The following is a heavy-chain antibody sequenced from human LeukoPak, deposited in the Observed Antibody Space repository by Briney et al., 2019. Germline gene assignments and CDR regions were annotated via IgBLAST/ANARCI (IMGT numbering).Heavy chain of an antibody. CDR3: ARVGSSGWDTFEQSPT. CDR1: GYTFTGHY. CDR2: INPNSGGT. J-gene: IGHJ5*02. D-gene: IGHD6-19*01. Sequence: ASAKVSRKASGYTFTGHYMHWVRQAPGQGLEWMESINPNSGGTNDAQKFQRRVSMTGDTSISTSYMELSRLSSDDTAVYYCARVGSSGWDTFEQSPTWGQGTLVTVSS. V-gene: IGHV1-2*02.